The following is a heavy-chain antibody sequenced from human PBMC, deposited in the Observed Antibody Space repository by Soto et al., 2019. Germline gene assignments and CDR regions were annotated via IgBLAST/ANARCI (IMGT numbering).Heavy chain of an antibody. CDR1: GGSISSGDYY. J-gene: IGHJ4*02. D-gene: IGHD5-18*01. Sequence: PSETLSLTCTVSGGSISSGDYYWSWIRQPPGKGLEWIGYIYYSGSTYYNPSLKSRVTISVDTSKNQFSLKLSSVTAADTAVYYCARGSGYGTPFDYWGQGTLVTVS. CDR3: ARGSGYGTPFDY. CDR2: IYYSGST. V-gene: IGHV4-30-4*01.